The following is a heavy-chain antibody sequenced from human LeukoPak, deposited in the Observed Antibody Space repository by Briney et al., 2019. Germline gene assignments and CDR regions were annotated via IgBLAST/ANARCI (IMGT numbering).Heavy chain of an antibody. V-gene: IGHV3-33*06. CDR1: GFTFSSYA. CDR3: AKDLSYTSGASDH. J-gene: IGHJ4*02. Sequence: GGSLRLSCAASGFTFSSYAMHWVRQAPGKGLQWVAVIWYDGSNEYYVDSVKGRFTISRDNPKNTVYLQLNSLRVEDTAVYYCAKDLSYTSGASDHWGQGTLVTVSS. D-gene: IGHD6-19*01. CDR2: IWYDGSNE.